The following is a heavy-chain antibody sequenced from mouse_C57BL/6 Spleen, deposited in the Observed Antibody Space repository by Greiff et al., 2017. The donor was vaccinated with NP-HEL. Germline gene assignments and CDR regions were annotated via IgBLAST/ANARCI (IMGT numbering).Heavy chain of an antibody. CDR3: ARRDYYGNVMDY. D-gene: IGHD2-1*01. J-gene: IGHJ4*01. Sequence: QVQLQQSGAELARPGASVKMSCKASGYTFTSYTMHWVKQRPGQGLEWIGYINPSSGYTKYNQKFKDKATLTADKSSSTAYMQLSSLTSEDSAVYYCARRDYYGNVMDYWGQGTSVTVSS. V-gene: IGHV1-4*01. CDR2: INPSSGYT. CDR1: GYTFTSYT.